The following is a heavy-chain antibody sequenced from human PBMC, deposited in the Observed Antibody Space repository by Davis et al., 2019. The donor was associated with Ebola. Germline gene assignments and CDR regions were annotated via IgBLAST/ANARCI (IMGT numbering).Heavy chain of an antibody. D-gene: IGHD5-12*01. CDR3: AKDRGWLRAIDY. CDR1: GFTFSSYS. CDR2: ISSSSSYI. V-gene: IGHV3-21*01. J-gene: IGHJ4*02. Sequence: GGSLRLSCAASGFTFSSYSMNWVRQAPGKGLEWVSSISSSSSYIYYADSVKGRFTISRDNAKNSLYLQMNSLRAEDTAVYYCAKDRGWLRAIDYWGQGTLVTVSS.